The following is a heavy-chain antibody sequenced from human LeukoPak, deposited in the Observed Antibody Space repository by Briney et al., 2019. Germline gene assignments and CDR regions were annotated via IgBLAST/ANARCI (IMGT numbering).Heavy chain of an antibody. J-gene: IGHJ4*02. CDR2: ISSSSSYI. Sequence: GGSLRLSCAASGFTFSSYSMNWVRQAPGKGLEWVSSISSSSSYIYYADSVKGRFTISRDNAKNSLYLQMSSLRAEDTAVYYCARDYYGSGSYLNWGQGTLVTVSS. V-gene: IGHV3-21*01. CDR1: GFTFSSYS. CDR3: ARDYYGSGSYLN. D-gene: IGHD3-10*01.